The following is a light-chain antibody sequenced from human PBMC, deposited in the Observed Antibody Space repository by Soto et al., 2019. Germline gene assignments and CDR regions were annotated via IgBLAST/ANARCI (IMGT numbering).Light chain of an antibody. V-gene: IGKV1-39*01. Sequence: DILMTQSPSSLSSSVGDRVTITCRASQSISNYLNWYQQKPGKAPKLLIYDAYSLQSGIPPRFSGSGSGTDFTLTLSSLEPQAFTRYYCRQCVSTLVSLGRGIKVEIK. CDR1: QSISNY. J-gene: IGKJ2*03. CDR2: DAY. CDR3: RQCVSTLVS.